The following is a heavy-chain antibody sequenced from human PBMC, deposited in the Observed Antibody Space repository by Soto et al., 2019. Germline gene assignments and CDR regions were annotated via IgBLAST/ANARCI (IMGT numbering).Heavy chain of an antibody. J-gene: IGHJ4*01. Sequence: PGGSLRLSCAASGFTFSNAWMNWVRQAPGKGLEWVGRIKSKTDGGTTDYAAPVKGRFTISRDDSKNTPYLQMNSQKTEDKAVYYCFITLMVVLIPEDVFNIGVQGTRVTVPS. CDR2: IKSKTDGGTT. CDR1: GFTFSNAW. CDR3: FITLMVVLIPEDVFNI. V-gene: IGHV3-15*07. D-gene: IGHD2-21*01.